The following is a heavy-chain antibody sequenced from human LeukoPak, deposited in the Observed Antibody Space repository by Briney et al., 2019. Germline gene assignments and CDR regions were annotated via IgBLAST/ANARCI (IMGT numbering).Heavy chain of an antibody. CDR1: GFTFTTYS. V-gene: IGHV3-21*04. D-gene: IGHD3-3*01. J-gene: IGHJ4*02. CDR3: AKDQQVLRFLECPFDY. Sequence: GGSLRLSCAASGFTFTTYSMNWVRQAPGKGLEWVSSISSSSGYIYYADSVKGRFTISRDNAKSSLYLQMNSLRAEDTAVYYCAKDQQVLRFLECPFDYWGQGTLVTVSS. CDR2: ISSSSGYI.